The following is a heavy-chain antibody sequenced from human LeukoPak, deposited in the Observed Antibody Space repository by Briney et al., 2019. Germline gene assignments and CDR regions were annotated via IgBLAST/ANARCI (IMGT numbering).Heavy chain of an antibody. Sequence: ASVKVSCKASGYTFTSYAMNWVRQAPGQGLEWMGWINPNSGGTNYAQKFQGRVTMTRDTSISTAYMELSRLRSDDTAVYYCARPYDYVWGSYRYRFDYWGQGTLVTVSS. V-gene: IGHV1-2*02. CDR3: ARPYDYVWGSYRYRFDY. D-gene: IGHD3-16*02. J-gene: IGHJ4*02. CDR1: GYTFTSYA. CDR2: INPNSGGT.